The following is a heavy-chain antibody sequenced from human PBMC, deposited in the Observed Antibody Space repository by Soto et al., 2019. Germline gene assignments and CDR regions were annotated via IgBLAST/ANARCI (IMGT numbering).Heavy chain of an antibody. CDR1: GFTFSRYA. CDR3: ARPLWRDDYNWGYCDL. Sequence: QVQLVESGGGVVQPGRSLRLSCAASGFTFSRYAMHWVRQAPGKGLEWVAVISYDGSNKYYADSVKGRFTISRDNSKNTLYLQMNSLRAEDTAVYYCARPLWRDDYNWGYCDLWGRGTLVTVSS. J-gene: IGHJ2*01. D-gene: IGHD4-4*01. V-gene: IGHV3-30-3*01. CDR2: ISYDGSNK.